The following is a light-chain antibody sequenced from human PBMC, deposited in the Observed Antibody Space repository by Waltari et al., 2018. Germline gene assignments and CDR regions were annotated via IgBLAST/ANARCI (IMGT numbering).Light chain of an antibody. V-gene: IGKV1-8*01. CDR3: QQYYSYPRT. Sequence: AIRITQSPSSLSASTGDRVTITCRASQGISSYLAWYQQKPGKAPKLLIYAASTLQSGVPSRFSGSGSGTDFTLTISCLQSEDVATYYCQQYYSYPRTFGPGTKVDIK. J-gene: IGKJ3*01. CDR2: AAS. CDR1: QGISSY.